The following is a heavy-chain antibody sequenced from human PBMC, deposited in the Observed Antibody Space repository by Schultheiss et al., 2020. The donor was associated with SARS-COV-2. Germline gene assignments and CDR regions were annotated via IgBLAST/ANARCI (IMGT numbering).Heavy chain of an antibody. Sequence: SVKVSCKASGGTFSNYAINWVRQAPGQGLEWMGGIIPMFDTPNYAQKFQGRVTITADDSTSTAYLELRSLKSEDTTVYYCARGKKKAAAGTAHYYYYYGMDVWGQGTTVTVSS. CDR2: IIPMFDTP. D-gene: IGHD6-13*01. CDR3: ARGKKKAAAGTAHYYYYYGMDV. V-gene: IGHV1-69*13. J-gene: IGHJ6*02. CDR1: GGTFSNYA.